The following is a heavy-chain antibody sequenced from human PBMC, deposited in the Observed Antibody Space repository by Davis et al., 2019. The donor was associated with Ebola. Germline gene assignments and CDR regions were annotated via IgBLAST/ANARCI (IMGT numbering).Heavy chain of an antibody. J-gene: IGHJ4*02. CDR2: IYYSGST. CDR1: GGSISSSSYY. D-gene: IGHD6-6*01. CDR3: ARLGVLYSSSSRRDY. V-gene: IGHV4-39*07. Sequence: GSLRLSCTVSGGSISSSSYYWGWIRQPPGKGLEWIGSIYYSGSTYYNPSLKSRVTISVDTSKNQFSLKLSSVTAADTAVYYCARLGVLYSSSSRRDYWGQGTLVTVSS.